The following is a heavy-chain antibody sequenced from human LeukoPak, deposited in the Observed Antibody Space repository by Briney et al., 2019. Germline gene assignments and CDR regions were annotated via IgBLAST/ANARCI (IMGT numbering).Heavy chain of an antibody. V-gene: IGHV1-69*13. CDR3: ASGLVGATYYYGMDV. D-gene: IGHD1-26*01. Sequence: GASVKVSCKASGGTFSSYAISWVRQAPGQGLEWMGGIIPIFGTANYAQKFQGRVTITADESTSTAYMELSSLRSEDTAVYYCASGLVGATYYYGMDVWGQGTTVTVSS. CDR2: IIPIFGTA. J-gene: IGHJ6*02. CDR1: GGTFSSYA.